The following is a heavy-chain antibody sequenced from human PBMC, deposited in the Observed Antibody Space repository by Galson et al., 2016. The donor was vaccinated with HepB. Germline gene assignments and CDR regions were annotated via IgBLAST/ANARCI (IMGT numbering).Heavy chain of an antibody. D-gene: IGHD4-23*01. J-gene: IGHJ3*02. CDR3: ARGRYYSGNSGDAFDI. V-gene: IGHV3-21*01. CDR2: ISSSSNYI. CDR1: GFTFSSYN. Sequence: SLRLSCAASGFTFSSYNMNWVRQAPGKGLEWVSSISSSSNYIYYADSVMGRFTISRDNAKNSLYLQMNSLRAEDTAVYYCARGRYYSGNSGDAFDIWGQGTMVTVSS.